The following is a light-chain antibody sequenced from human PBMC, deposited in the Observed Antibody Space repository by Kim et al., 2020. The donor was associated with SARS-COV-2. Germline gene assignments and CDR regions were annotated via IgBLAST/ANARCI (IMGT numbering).Light chain of an antibody. CDR3: SSYASTSTWV. J-gene: IGLJ3*02. CDR1: SSDVGSYDR. CDR2: EVS. V-gene: IGLV2-18*02. Sequence: GQSVTIPCTGTSSDVGSYDRVSWYQQPPGTAPKLMIYEVSHRPSGVPVRFSGSKSGNTASLTISGLQAEDESDYYCSSYASTSTWVFGGGTQLTVL.